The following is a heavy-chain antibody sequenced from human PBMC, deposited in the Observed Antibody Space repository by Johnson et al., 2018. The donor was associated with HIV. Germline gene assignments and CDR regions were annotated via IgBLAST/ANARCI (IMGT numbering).Heavy chain of an antibody. J-gene: IGHJ3*02. D-gene: IGHD6-19*01. CDR1: AFTFRSYS. Sequence: QVQLVESGGGVVQPGRSLRLSCAASAFTFRSYSMHWVRQAPGKGLEWVAVISYDGSNKYYAASVKGRFTISRDNSKNTLYLQMNSLRAEDTAVYYCARVQWLILDDAFDIWGQGTMVTVSS. CDR3: ARVQWLILDDAFDI. V-gene: IGHV3-30-3*01. CDR2: ISYDGSNK.